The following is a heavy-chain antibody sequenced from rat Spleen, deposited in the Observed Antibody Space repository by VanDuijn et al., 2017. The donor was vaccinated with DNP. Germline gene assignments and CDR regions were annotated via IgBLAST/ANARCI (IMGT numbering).Heavy chain of an antibody. CDR3: ASRPPPTRGPFDY. CDR1: GFIFSNYW. Sequence: EVQLVESGGGPVQPGRSLKLSCVASGFIFSNYWMTWIRQAPTKGLEWVASISNSGGFTCYRDSVKGRFTISRDNAKSSLYLQMDSLRSEDTSTYYCASRPPPTRGPFDYWGQGVLVTVSS. V-gene: IGHV5-31*01. J-gene: IGHJ2*01. CDR2: ISNSGGFT. D-gene: IGHD1-4*01.